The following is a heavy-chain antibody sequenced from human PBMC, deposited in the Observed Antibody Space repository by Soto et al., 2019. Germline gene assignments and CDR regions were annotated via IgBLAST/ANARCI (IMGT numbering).Heavy chain of an antibody. D-gene: IGHD6-19*01. J-gene: IGHJ4*02. V-gene: IGHV4-39*01. CDR3: ARQGWGSGWSIDY. CDR1: GGSISSSSYY. Sequence: PSETLSLTCTVSGGSISSSSYYWGWIRQPPGKGLEWIGSIYYSGSTYYNPSLKSRVTISVDTSKNQFSLKLSSVTAADTAVYYCARQGWGSGWSIDYWGQGTLVTVSS. CDR2: IYYSGST.